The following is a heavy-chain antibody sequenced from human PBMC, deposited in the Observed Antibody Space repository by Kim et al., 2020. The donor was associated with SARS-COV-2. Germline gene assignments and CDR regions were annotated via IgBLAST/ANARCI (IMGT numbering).Heavy chain of an antibody. V-gene: IGHV1-69*13. CDR1: GGTFSSYA. CDR3: ATRGSVVPAANRYFDY. J-gene: IGHJ4*02. CDR2: IIPIFGTA. D-gene: IGHD2-2*01. Sequence: SVKVSCKASGGTFSSYAISWVRQAPGQGLEWMGGIIPIFGTANYAQKFQGRVTITADESTSTAYMELSSLRSEDTAVYYCATRGSVVPAANRYFDYWGQGTLVTVSS.